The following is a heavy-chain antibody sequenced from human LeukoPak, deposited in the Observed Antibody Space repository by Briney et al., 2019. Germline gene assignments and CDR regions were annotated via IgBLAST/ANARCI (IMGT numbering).Heavy chain of an antibody. D-gene: IGHD3-22*01. CDR3: ARDYGVVITSLRFDP. CDR2: IIPILGIA. V-gene: IGHV1-69*04. Sequence: SVKVSCKASGGTFISYAISWVRQAPGQGLEWMGRIIPILGIANYAQKFQGRVTITADKSTSTAYMELSSLRSEDTAVYYCARDYGVVITSLRFDPWGQGTLVTVSS. CDR1: GGTFISYA. J-gene: IGHJ5*02.